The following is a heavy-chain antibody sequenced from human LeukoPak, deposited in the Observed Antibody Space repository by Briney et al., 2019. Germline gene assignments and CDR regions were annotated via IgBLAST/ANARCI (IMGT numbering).Heavy chain of an antibody. Sequence: PETLSLTCAVYGGSFSGYYWSWIRQPPGKGLEWSGEINHSGSTNYNPSLKSRVTISVDTSKNQFSLKLSSVTAADTAVYYCARRPVVVVAATHWFDPWGQGTLVTVSS. CDR3: ARRPVVVVAATHWFDP. D-gene: IGHD2-15*01. V-gene: IGHV4-34*01. CDR1: GGSFSGYY. CDR2: INHSGST. J-gene: IGHJ5*02.